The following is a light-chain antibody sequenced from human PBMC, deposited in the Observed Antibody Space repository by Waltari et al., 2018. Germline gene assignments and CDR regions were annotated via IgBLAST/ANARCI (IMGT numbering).Light chain of an antibody. CDR2: GNH. J-gene: IGLJ2*01. Sequence: QSVLTQPPSVSGAPGQRVTISCTGSSSNIGAVYDVHWYQQLPGTAPKLLIYGNHNRPSGVPDRFSGAKSGTSASLAITGLQAEDEADYYCQSYDRSLSGSVVFGGGTKLTVL. CDR1: SSNIGAVYD. V-gene: IGLV1-40*01. CDR3: QSYDRSLSGSVV.